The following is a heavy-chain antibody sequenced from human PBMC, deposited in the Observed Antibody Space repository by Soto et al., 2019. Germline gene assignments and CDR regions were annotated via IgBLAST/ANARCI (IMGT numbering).Heavy chain of an antibody. CDR3: ARAPGYCSGGSCYGFGDNWFDP. CDR1: GGSISSGGYY. CDR2: IYYSGST. D-gene: IGHD2-15*01. J-gene: IGHJ5*02. Sequence: QVQLQESGPGLVKPSQTLSLTCTVSGGSISSGGYYWSWIRQHPGKGLEWIGYIYYSGSTSYNPSLKSRVTISVDTSKNQFSLKLSSVTAADTAVYYCARAPGYCSGGSCYGFGDNWFDPWGQGTLVTVSS. V-gene: IGHV4-31*03.